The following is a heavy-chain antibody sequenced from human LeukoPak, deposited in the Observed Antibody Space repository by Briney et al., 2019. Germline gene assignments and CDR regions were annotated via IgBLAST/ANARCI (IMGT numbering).Heavy chain of an antibody. D-gene: IGHD2-2*01. Sequence: TSSETLSLTCPVSGDSISSSTYYWGWIRQPPGKGLEWIGSIHQSQSTYYNPSLKSRVTISVDTSKNHFSLKLNSVTAADTAVYYCARAFERYYASRPFDYWGQGTLVTVSS. CDR1: GDSISSSTYY. CDR3: ARAFERYYASRPFDY. CDR2: IHQSQST. J-gene: IGHJ4*02. V-gene: IGHV4-39*02.